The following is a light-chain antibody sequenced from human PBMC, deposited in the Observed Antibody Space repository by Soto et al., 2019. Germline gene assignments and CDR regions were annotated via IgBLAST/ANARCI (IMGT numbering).Light chain of an antibody. Sequence: SELTQPPSVSVAPGQTARLTCGGNNIGARSVHWYHQRPGQAPVLVVYDGSVRPSGIPGRFSGSNSGNTATLTIKWVEAGDEGDYYCQVRDSRSDQEIFGGGTKLTVL. J-gene: IGLJ1*01. CDR1: NIGARS. CDR3: QVRDSRSDQEI. CDR2: DGS. V-gene: IGLV3-21*02.